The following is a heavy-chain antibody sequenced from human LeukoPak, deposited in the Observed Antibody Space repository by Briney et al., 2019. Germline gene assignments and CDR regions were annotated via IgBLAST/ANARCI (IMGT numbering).Heavy chain of an antibody. CDR1: GYTFNSYY. Sequence: ASVKVSCKASGYTFNSYYIHWVRQSPGQGLEWMGIIKPSVGITSYAQNFQGRVIMTRDTSTSTVCIQLSRLRSEDRAVYYCEREKTQIAVDGRGGFEYWGKGTLVPVSS. CDR2: IKPSVGIT. CDR3: EREKTQIAVDGRGGFEY. J-gene: IGHJ4*02. V-gene: IGHV1-46*02. D-gene: IGHD6-19*01.